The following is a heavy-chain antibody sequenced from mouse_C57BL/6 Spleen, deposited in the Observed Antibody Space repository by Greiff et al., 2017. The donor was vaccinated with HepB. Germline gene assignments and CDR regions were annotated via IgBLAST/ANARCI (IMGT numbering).Heavy chain of an antibody. CDR2: ISDGGSYT. J-gene: IGHJ4*01. CDR3: ARDFGYYEGNAMDY. CDR1: GFTFSSYA. Sequence: EVQLVESGGGLVKPGGSLKLSCAASGFTFSSYAMSWVRQTPEKRLEWVATISDGGSYTYYPDNVKGRFTISRDNAKNNLYLQMSHLKSEDTAMYYCARDFGYYEGNAMDYWGQGTSVTVSS. V-gene: IGHV5-4*01. D-gene: IGHD1-1*01.